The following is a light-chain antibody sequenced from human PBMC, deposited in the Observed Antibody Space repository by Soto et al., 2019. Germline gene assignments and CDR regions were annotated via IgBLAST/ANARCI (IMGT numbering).Light chain of an antibody. CDR1: QTVSSK. J-gene: IGKJ1*01. V-gene: IGKV3-11*01. CDR3: HHRKSWPRT. CDR2: DTS. Sequence: IVLTQSTTTLSSSPGERATLSCRASQTVSSKLAWYQHKPGQAPRLLIYDTSNRATGIPARFSGSGSGTDFTLTISSLEPEDFAVYYCHHRKSWPRTFGQGTKVDIK.